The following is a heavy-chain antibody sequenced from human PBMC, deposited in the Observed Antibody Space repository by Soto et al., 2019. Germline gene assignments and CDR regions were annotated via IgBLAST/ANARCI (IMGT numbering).Heavy chain of an antibody. D-gene: IGHD5-18*01. CDR3: ARVPTAMVTRNWNDVFDY. V-gene: IGHV1-69*01. Sequence: QVQLVQSGAEVKKPGSSVKVSCKASGGTFSSYAISWVRQAPGQGLEWMGGIIPIFGTANYAQKFQGRVTITADESTSTAYMELSRLRSEDTAVYYCARVPTAMVTRNWNDVFDYWGQGTLVTVSS. CDR1: GGTFSSYA. J-gene: IGHJ4*02. CDR2: IIPIFGTA.